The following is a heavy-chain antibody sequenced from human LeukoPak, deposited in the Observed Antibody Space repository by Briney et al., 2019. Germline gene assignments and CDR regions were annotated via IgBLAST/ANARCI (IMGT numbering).Heavy chain of an antibody. J-gene: IGHJ5*02. D-gene: IGHD3-10*01. CDR1: GGTFSSYA. CDR2: IIPIFGTA. CDR3: ARGGNPDFDP. Sequence: SVKVSCKASGGTFSSYAISWVRQAPGQGLECMGGIIPIFGTANYAQKFQVRVTITADKSASTAYMELSSLRSEDTAVYYCARGGNPDFDPWGQGTLVTVSS. V-gene: IGHV1-69*06.